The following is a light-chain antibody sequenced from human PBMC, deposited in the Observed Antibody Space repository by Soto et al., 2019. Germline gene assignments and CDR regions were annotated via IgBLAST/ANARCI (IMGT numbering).Light chain of an antibody. J-gene: IGKJ2*01. Sequence: EIVLTQSPGTLSLSPGERVTLSCRASQSLTSSYLAWYQRKPGQAPRLLIFAASSRATGIPDRFSGSGSGTDFTLTISRLEPEDFALYYCQQYGNTPPTFGQGTKLEI. V-gene: IGKV3-20*01. CDR2: AAS. CDR1: QSLTSSY. CDR3: QQYGNTPPT.